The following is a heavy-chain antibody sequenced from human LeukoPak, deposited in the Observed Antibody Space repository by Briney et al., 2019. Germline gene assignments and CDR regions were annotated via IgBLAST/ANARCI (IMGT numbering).Heavy chain of an antibody. CDR3: ARVGAIAARPNYYYYYYMDV. CDR2: ISAYNGNT. D-gene: IGHD6-6*01. J-gene: IGHJ6*03. Sequence: ASVKVSCKASGYTFTSYGISWVRQAPGQGLEWMGWISAYNGNTNYAQKLQGRVTMTTDTSTSTAYMELRSLRSDDTAVYYCARVGAIAARPNYYYYYYMDVWGKGTTVSVSS. V-gene: IGHV1-18*01. CDR1: GYTFTSYG.